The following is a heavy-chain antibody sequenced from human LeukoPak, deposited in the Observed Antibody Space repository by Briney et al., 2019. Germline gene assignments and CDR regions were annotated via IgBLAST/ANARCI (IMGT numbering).Heavy chain of an antibody. Sequence: GGSLRLSCAASGFIFRNYWMHWVRQAPGKGLVWVARINPNGITTTYTDSVKGRFTISRDNAKNTPYLQMNSLRAEDTAVYYCARDFAGDRDYWGQGTLVTVSS. J-gene: IGHJ4*02. D-gene: IGHD4-17*01. CDR3: ARDFAGDRDY. CDR1: GFIFRNYW. V-gene: IGHV3-74*01. CDR2: INPNGITT.